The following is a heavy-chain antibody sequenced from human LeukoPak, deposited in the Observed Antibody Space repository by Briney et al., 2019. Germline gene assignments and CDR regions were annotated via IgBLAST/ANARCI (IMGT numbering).Heavy chain of an antibody. J-gene: IGHJ4*02. CDR3: ARRDGYDLDY. D-gene: IGHD5-12*01. V-gene: IGHV4-39*01. CDR2: VSYSGTT. Sequence: PSETLSLTCTVSGGSISSGTYYWGWIRQPPGKGLEWIASVSYSGTTYYNPSLKSRVTISVDTSKNQFSLKLSSVTAADTAMYYCARRDGYDLDYWGQGTLVTVSS. CDR1: GGSISSGTYY.